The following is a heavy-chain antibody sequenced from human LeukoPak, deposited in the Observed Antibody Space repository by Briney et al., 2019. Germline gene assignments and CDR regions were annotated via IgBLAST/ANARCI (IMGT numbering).Heavy chain of an antibody. CDR1: GFTVSSYY. V-gene: IGHV3-53*01. D-gene: IGHD3-16*01. J-gene: IGHJ4*02. Sequence: PGGSLRLSCVASGFTVSSYYVSWVRQAPGKGLGWVSVIYSGGSTYYADSVEGRFTVSRDNSKDTLYLEMESLRADDTAVYYCARDLHPRLTGYFDYWGQGTVVTVSS. CDR2: IYSGGST. CDR3: ARDLHPRLTGYFDY.